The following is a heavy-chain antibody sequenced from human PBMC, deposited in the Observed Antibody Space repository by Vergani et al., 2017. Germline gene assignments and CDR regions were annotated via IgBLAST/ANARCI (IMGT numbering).Heavy chain of an antibody. J-gene: IGHJ5*02. CDR2: INPSGGST. D-gene: IGHD6-19*01. Sequence: QVQLVQSGAEVKKPGASVKVSCKASGYTFTSYGISWVRQAPGQGLEWMGIINPSGGSTSYAQKFQGRATMTRDTSTSTVYMELSSLRSEDTAVYYCARGPRAVAANGAFDPWGQGTLVTVSS. V-gene: IGHV1-46*01. CDR3: ARGPRAVAANGAFDP. CDR1: GYTFTSYG.